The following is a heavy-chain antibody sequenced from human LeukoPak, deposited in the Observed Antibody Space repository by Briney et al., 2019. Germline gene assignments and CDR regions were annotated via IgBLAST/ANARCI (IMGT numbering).Heavy chain of an antibody. J-gene: IGHJ4*02. CDR2: INWDGSST. CDR1: GFTFDDYA. V-gene: IGHV3-43D*04. CDR3: AKTGSSWAHFDY. Sequence: PGGSLRLSCAASGFTFDDYAMHWVRQAPGKGLEWVSLINWDGSSTYYADSVKGRFTISRDNSKNSLYLQMNSLRAEDTALYYCAKTGSSWAHFDYWGQGTLVIVSS. D-gene: IGHD6-13*01.